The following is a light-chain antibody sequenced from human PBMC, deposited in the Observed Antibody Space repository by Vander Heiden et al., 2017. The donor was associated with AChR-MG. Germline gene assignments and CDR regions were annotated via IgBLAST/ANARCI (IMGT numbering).Light chain of an antibody. J-gene: IGKJ1*01. V-gene: IGKV3-15*01. CDR3: QLYNNWPPWT. Sequence: EIVMTQSPAPPSVSPGERATLSCRASHSVSSNLAWYQQKPGQAPMLLIYGASTRATGIPARFSGSGSGTEFTLTISSLQSEDFAVYYCQLYNNWPPWTFGQGTKVEIK. CDR1: HSVSSN. CDR2: GAS.